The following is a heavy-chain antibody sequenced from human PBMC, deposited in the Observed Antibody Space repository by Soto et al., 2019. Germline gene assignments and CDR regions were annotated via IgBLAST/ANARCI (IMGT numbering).Heavy chain of an antibody. CDR3: AKDGLSDSPSAIDY. CDR2: IGGSGRKT. D-gene: IGHD6-13*01. CDR1: GFTFTKSG. J-gene: IGHJ4*02. V-gene: IGHV3-23*01. Sequence: GSLRLSCAASGFTFTKSGMSWVRQAPGKGLEWVAGIGGSGRKTYYADSVKGRFSISRDNSKNSLFPQMNSLSADDTAIYYCAKDGLSDSPSAIDYWGLGTLVTVSS.